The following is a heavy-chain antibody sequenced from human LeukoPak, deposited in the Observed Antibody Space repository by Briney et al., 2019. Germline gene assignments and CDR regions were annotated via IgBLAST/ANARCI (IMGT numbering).Heavy chain of an antibody. V-gene: IGHV3-23*01. CDR2: MSGSGSST. D-gene: IGHD1-26*01. CDR1: GFTFSNYG. CDR3: ARDRIKSGSYYFDY. Sequence: GGSLRLSCAASGFTFSNYGMSWVRQAPGKGLEWLLAMSGSGSSTYYADSVKGRFTISRDNSKNTLYLQMNSLRAEDTAVYYCARDRIKSGSYYFDYWGQGTLVTVSS. J-gene: IGHJ4*02.